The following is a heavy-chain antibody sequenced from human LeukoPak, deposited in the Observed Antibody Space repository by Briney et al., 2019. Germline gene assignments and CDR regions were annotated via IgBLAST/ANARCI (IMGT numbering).Heavy chain of an antibody. CDR1: GGTFSSYA. J-gene: IGHJ3*02. V-gene: IGHV1-69*06. CDR2: IIPIFGTA. Sequence: VASVKVSCKASGGTFSSYAISWVRQAPGQGLEWMGGIIPIFGTANYAQKFQGRVTITADKSTSTAYMELSSLRSEDTAVYYCARDLASAALGYCSGGSCYAFDIWGQGTMVTVFS. CDR3: ARDLASAALGYCSGGSCYAFDI. D-gene: IGHD2-15*01.